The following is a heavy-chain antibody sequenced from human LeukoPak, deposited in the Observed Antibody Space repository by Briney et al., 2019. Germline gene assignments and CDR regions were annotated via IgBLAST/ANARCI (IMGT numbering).Heavy chain of an antibody. Sequence: GGSLRLSCAASGFTFDEYAMHWVRQAPGKGLEWVSGISWDSGSIVYADSVKGRFTISRDNAKNSLYLQMNSLRTEDMALYYCAKDLSRFGSGSYFDYWGQGTLVTVSS. CDR2: ISWDSGSI. J-gene: IGHJ4*02. CDR1: GFTFDEYA. D-gene: IGHD3-10*01. V-gene: IGHV3-9*03. CDR3: AKDLSRFGSGSYFDY.